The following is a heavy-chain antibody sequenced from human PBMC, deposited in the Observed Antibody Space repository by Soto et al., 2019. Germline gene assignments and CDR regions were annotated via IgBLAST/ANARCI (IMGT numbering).Heavy chain of an antibody. CDR2: IIPALDTE. CDR3: AAVAGTSAFVGYFEY. CDR1: GGTLSTYT. V-gene: IGHV1-69*08. D-gene: IGHD6-19*01. Sequence: QGLLVQSGAEVKKPGSSVKVSCEAPGGTLSTYTLTWLRQAPGQGPEWMGRIIPALDTEDYAQQFQGRVTFTADTATSTAYRELHSLRSDDTAVYYCAAVAGTSAFVGYFEYWGQGTLVTVAS. J-gene: IGHJ4*02.